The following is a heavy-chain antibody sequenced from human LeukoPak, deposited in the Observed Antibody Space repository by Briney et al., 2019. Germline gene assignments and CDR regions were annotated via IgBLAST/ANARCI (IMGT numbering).Heavy chain of an antibody. CDR3: ARSGLGYYYGSGSYYLGLEGYMDV. D-gene: IGHD3-10*01. Sequence: GASVKVSCKASGYTFTGYYMHWVRQAPGQGLEWMGWINPNSGGTNYAQKFQGRVTMTRNTSISTAYMELSSLRSEDTAVYYCARSGLGYYYGSGSYYLGLEGYMDVWGKGTTVTVSS. J-gene: IGHJ6*03. CDR2: INPNSGGT. CDR1: GYTFTGYY. V-gene: IGHV1-2*02.